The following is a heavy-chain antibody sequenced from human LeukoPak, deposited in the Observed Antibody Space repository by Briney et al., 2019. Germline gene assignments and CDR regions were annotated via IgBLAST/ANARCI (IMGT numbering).Heavy chain of an antibody. CDR2: INHSGST. V-gene: IGHV4-34*01. D-gene: IGHD5-12*01. J-gene: IGHJ5*02. CDR3: ARARRDGYKEGFDP. Sequence: PSETLSLTCAVYGGSFSGYYWGWIRQPPGKGLEWIGEINHSGSTNYNPPLKSRVTISVDTSKNQFSLKLSSVTAADTAVYYCARARRDGYKEGFDPWGQGTLVTVSS. CDR1: GGSFSGYY.